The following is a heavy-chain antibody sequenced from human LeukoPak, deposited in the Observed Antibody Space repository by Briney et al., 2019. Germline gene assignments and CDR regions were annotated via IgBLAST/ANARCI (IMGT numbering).Heavy chain of an antibody. V-gene: IGHV1-18*01. CDR1: GYTFTSYG. Sequence: GASVKVSCKASGYTFTSYGISWVRQAPGQGLEWMGWISAYNGNTNYAQKLQGRVTMTTDTSTSTAYMELRSLRSDDTAVYYCARDRGRYCSGGSCPRTDYWGQGTLVTVSS. J-gene: IGHJ4*02. CDR2: ISAYNGNT. D-gene: IGHD2-15*01. CDR3: ARDRGRYCSGGSCPRTDY.